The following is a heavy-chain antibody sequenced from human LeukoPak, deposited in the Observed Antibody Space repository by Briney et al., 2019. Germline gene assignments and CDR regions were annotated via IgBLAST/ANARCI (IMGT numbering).Heavy chain of an antibody. D-gene: IGHD3-10*01. CDR2: IIPIFGTA. Sequence: SVKVACKASGGTFSSYAISWVRQAPGQGLEWMGGIIPIFGTANYAQKFQGRVTITADESTSTAYMELSSLRTEDTAVYYCARGGGKGYYGSGSYYRTNWFDSWGQGTLVTVSS. CDR3: ARGGGKGYYGSGSYYRTNWFDS. J-gene: IGHJ5*01. V-gene: IGHV1-69*01. CDR1: GGTFSSYA.